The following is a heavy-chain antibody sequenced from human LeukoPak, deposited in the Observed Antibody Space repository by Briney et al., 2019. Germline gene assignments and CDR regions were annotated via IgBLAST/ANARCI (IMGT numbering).Heavy chain of an antibody. D-gene: IGHD4-17*01. J-gene: IGHJ3*02. CDR2: IYSGGST. Sequence: GGSLRLSCAASGFTVSSNYMSWVRQAPGKGLEWVSVIYSGGSTYYADSVKGRFTISRDNSKNTLYLQMNSLRAEDTAVYYCARDVTYGTLGGAFDIWGQGTMDTVSS. V-gene: IGHV3-53*01. CDR1: GFTVSSNY. CDR3: ARDVTYGTLGGAFDI.